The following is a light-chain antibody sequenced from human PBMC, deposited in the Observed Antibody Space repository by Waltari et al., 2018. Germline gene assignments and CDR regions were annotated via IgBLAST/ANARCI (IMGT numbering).Light chain of an antibody. CDR2: WAS. CDR3: QQYYSTPT. Sequence: DIVMTQSPDSLAVSLGERATINSKSSQSVLYSSNNKNYLAWYQQKPGQPPKLLIYWASTRESGVPDRFSGSGSETDFTLTVSSLQAEDVAVYYCQQYYSTPTFGQGTKLEIK. V-gene: IGKV4-1*01. CDR1: QSVLYSSNNKNY. J-gene: IGKJ2*01.